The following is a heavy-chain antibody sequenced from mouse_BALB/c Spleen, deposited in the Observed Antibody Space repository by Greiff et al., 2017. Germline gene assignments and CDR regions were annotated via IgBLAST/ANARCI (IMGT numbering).Heavy chain of an antibody. Sequence: ESGPGLVKPSQSLSLTCSVTGYSITSGYYWNWIRQFPGNKLEWMGYISYDGSNNYNPSLKNRISITRDTSKNQFFLKLNSVTTEDTATYYCARVGYGSSYVFAYWGQGTLVTVSA. CDR2: ISYDGSN. CDR1: GYSITSGYY. V-gene: IGHV3-6*02. D-gene: IGHD1-1*01. J-gene: IGHJ3*01. CDR3: ARVGYGSSYVFAY.